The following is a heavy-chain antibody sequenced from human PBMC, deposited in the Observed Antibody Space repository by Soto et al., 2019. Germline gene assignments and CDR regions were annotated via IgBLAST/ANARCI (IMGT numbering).Heavy chain of an antibody. D-gene: IGHD6-13*01. CDR3: ARALTSAAGLYFDY. Sequence: TSETLSLTCTVSGGSITGYYWSWIRQPAGKGLEWIGRIHTSESTNYNPSLKSRVTLSVDTSNNQFSLRLTSLTAADTAVYYCARALTSAAGLYFDYWGQGTLVTVSS. CDR2: IHTSEST. V-gene: IGHV4-4*07. J-gene: IGHJ4*02. CDR1: GGSITGYY.